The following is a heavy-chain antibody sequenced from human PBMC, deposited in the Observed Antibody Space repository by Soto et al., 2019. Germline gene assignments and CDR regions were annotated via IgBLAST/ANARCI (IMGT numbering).Heavy chain of an antibody. CDR2: IDQSGGT. CDR1: GDSITGDNW. J-gene: IGHJ6*02. Sequence: QVQLQESGPGLVQPSVTLSLTCAVSGDSITGDNWWSWVRQPPGKGLEWIGEIDQSGGTNYNPSLKIRVTISLDKYKTQFYLQRNSVTAADTAMFYCATQGFDRMSVWGRGPTVTVSS. V-gene: IGHV4-4*02. CDR3: ATQGFDRMSV.